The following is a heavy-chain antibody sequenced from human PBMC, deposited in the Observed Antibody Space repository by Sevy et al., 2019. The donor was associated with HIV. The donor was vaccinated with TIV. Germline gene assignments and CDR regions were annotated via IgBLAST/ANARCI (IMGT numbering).Heavy chain of an antibody. D-gene: IGHD3-9*01. V-gene: IGHV3-30*18. Sequence: GGSLRLSCAASGFTFNTYGMYWVRQAPGKGLEWVAVISYHGRDKFYGDSVEGRFTISRDNSKKMLYLQMNSLRPEDTAVYYCAKDFTGYNGMDVWGQRTMVTVSS. CDR2: ISYHGRDK. CDR3: AKDFTGYNGMDV. J-gene: IGHJ6*02. CDR1: GFTFNTYG.